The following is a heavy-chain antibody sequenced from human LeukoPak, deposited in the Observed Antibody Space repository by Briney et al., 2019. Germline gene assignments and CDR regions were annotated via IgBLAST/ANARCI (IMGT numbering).Heavy chain of an antibody. CDR3: ARGHYYDSSGYFDY. CDR1: GGSFSGYY. CDR2: INHSGST. V-gene: IGHV4-34*01. J-gene: IGHJ4*02. Sequence: SETLSLTCAVYGGSFSGYYWSWIRQPPGKGLDWIGEINHSGSTNYNPSLKSRVTISVDTSKNQFSLKLSSVTAADTAVYYCARGHYYDSSGYFDYWGQGTLVTVSS. D-gene: IGHD3-22*01.